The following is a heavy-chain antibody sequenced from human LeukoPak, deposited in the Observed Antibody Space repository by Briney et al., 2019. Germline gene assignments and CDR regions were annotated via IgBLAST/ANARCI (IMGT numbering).Heavy chain of an antibody. J-gene: IGHJ4*02. V-gene: IGHV4-39*01. CDR2: IYYSGST. CDR3: ARRTGLRFLEGTEFDY. D-gene: IGHD3-3*01. Sequence: PSETLSLTCTVSGGSISSSSYYWGWIRQPPGKGLEWLGSIYYSGSTYYNPSLKSRVTISVDTSKNQFSLKLSSVTAADTAVYYCARRTGLRFLEGTEFDYWGQGTLVTVSS. CDR1: GGSISSSSYY.